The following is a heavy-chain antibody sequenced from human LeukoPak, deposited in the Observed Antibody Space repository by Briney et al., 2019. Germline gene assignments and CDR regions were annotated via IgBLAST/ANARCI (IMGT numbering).Heavy chain of an antibody. J-gene: IGHJ4*02. CDR1: GGSISSGGYY. CDR2: IYYSGST. D-gene: IGHD6-13*01. Sequence: KTSETLSLTCTVSGGSISSGGYYWSWIRQHPGKGLEWIGYIYYSGSTYYNPSLKSRVTISVDTSKNQFSLKLSSVTAADTAVYYCARSVQEQPVPSYFDYWGQGTLVTVSS. V-gene: IGHV4-31*03. CDR3: ARSVQEQPVPSYFDY.